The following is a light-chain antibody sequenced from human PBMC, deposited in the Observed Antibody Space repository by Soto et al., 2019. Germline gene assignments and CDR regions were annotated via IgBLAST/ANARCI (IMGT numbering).Light chain of an antibody. J-gene: IGLJ1*01. CDR3: CSYAGSGTDNYV. CDR2: EGI. Sequence: QSALTQPPSASGSPGQSVAISCTGTSSDVGGYNLVSWYQHYPGKAPKLMIYEGIKRPSGVSNRFSGSKSGNTAFLTISGLQAEDEADYYCCSYAGSGTDNYVFGSGTKVTVL. V-gene: IGLV2-23*01. CDR1: SSDVGGYNL.